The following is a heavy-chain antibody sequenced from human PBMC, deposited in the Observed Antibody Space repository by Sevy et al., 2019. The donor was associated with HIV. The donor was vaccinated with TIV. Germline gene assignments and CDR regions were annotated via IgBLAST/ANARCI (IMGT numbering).Heavy chain of an antibody. Sequence: GESLKISCAASGFTFSDYYMSWIRQAPGKGLEWVSYISSGGSTIYYADSVKGRFAISRDNAKNSLYLQMNSLRAEDTAVCYCARDMSAYTRNWNHEDSDAFDIWGQGTSVTVSS. J-gene: IGHJ3*02. CDR1: GFTFSDYY. V-gene: IGHV3-11*01. D-gene: IGHD1-1*01. CDR3: ARDMSAYTRNWNHEDSDAFDI. CDR2: ISSGGSTI.